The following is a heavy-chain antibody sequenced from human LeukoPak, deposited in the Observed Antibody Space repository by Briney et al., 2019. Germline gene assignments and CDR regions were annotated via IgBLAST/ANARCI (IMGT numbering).Heavy chain of an antibody. Sequence: PEGSLRLSCAASGFTFSSYAMHWVRQAPGKGLEWVAVISYDGSNKYYADSVKGRFTISRDNSKNTLYLQMNSLRAEDTAVYYCASGDDYYDSSGYSFHAFDVWGQGTMVTVSS. D-gene: IGHD3-22*01. CDR1: GFTFSSYA. J-gene: IGHJ3*01. CDR3: ASGDDYYDSSGYSFHAFDV. V-gene: IGHV3-30-3*01. CDR2: ISYDGSNK.